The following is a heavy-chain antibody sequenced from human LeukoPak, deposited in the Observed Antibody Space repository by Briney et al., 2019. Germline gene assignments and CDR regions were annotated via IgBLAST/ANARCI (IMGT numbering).Heavy chain of an antibody. Sequence: PTGGSLRLSCAASGFTFSSYGMPWVRQAPGKGLEWVAVIWYDGSNKYYADSVKGRFTISRDNSKNTLYLQMNSLRAEDTAVYYCARDGEYSGSSTIDYWAQGTLVTVSS. D-gene: IGHD1-26*01. CDR2: IWYDGSNK. CDR3: ARDGEYSGSSTIDY. V-gene: IGHV3-33*01. CDR1: GFTFSSYG. J-gene: IGHJ4*02.